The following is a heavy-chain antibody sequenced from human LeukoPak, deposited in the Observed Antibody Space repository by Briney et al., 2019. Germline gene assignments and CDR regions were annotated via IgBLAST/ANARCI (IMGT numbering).Heavy chain of an antibody. Sequence: SETLSLTCTVSGGSISSYYWSWIRQPPGKGLEWIGYIYYSGSTNYNPSLKSRVTISVDTSKNQFSLKLSSVTAADTAVYYCARHRGWDRPFDYWGQGTLVTVSS. D-gene: IGHD3-10*01. CDR2: IYYSGST. CDR3: ARHRGWDRPFDY. V-gene: IGHV4-59*08. J-gene: IGHJ4*02. CDR1: GGSISSYY.